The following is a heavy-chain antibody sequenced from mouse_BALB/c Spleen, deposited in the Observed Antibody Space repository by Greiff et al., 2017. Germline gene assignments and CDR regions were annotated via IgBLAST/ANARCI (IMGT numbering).Heavy chain of an antibody. CDR1: GFTFSSFG. Sequence: EVKLVESGGGLVQPGGSRKLSCAASGFTFSSFGMHWVRQAPEKGLEWVAYISSGSSTIYYADTVKGRFTISRDNPKNTLFLQMTSLRSEDTAMYYCARLGRMDYWGQGTSVTVSS. J-gene: IGHJ4*01. D-gene: IGHD4-1*01. CDR2: ISSGSSTI. CDR3: ARLGRMDY. V-gene: IGHV5-17*02.